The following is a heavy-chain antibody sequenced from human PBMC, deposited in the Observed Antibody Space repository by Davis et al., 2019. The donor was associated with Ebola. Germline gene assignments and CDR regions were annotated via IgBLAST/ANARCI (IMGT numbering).Heavy chain of an antibody. CDR1: VYTFIDYY. CDR3: ARAVSPTADYYMDV. CDR2: INPKSGGT. Sequence: AASVTVSCMASVYTFIDYYIHWVRQAPGQGLEWMGWINPKSGGTKCAQKCQDWITMTRDTSITTAYVELSGLTSDDTAIYYCARAVSPTADYYMDVWGKGTAVTVSS. V-gene: IGHV1-2*04. D-gene: IGHD5/OR15-5a*01. J-gene: IGHJ6*03.